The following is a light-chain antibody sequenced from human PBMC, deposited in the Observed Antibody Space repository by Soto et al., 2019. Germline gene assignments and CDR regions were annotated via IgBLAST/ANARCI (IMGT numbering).Light chain of an antibody. CDR1: QSVSSSY. CDR3: QHYGSSLSIT. CDR2: GAS. J-gene: IGKJ5*01. V-gene: IGKV3-20*01. Sequence: ESVLTQSPRTLSLSPGERATLSCRASQSVSSSYLAWYQQKPGQAPRLLIYGASSRATGIPKRFSGSGSGTDFTITISSLEPEDFAVYYCQHYGSSLSITFGQGTRLEIK.